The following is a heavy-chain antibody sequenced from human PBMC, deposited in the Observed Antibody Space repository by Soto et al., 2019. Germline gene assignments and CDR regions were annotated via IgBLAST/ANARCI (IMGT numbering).Heavy chain of an antibody. Sequence: SGPTLVNPTQTLTLTCTFSGFSLSTSGICVSLIRQPPGKALEWLARIDWDDDKYYSTSLKTRLTISKDTSKNQVVLTMTNMDPVDTATYYCARMSPKQQLVLFGNWGQGTLVTVSS. V-gene: IGHV2-70*11. CDR2: IDWDDDK. CDR1: GFSLSTSGIC. J-gene: IGHJ4*02. D-gene: IGHD6-13*01. CDR3: ARMSPKQQLVLFGN.